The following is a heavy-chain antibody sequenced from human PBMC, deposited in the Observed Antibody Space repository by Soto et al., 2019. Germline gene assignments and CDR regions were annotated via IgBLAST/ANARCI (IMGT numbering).Heavy chain of an antibody. CDR1: GGTFSSYA. D-gene: IGHD2-2*01. J-gene: IGHJ6*02. V-gene: IGHV1-69*01. Sequence: QVQLVQSGAEVKKPGSSVKVSCKASGGTFSSYAISWVRQAPGQGLEWMGGIIPIFGTANYAQKFQGRVTITADESTSTAYMELSSLRSEDTAVYYCAGSRTTTSGSYYYYYGMDVWGQGTTVTVSS. CDR2: IIPIFGTA. CDR3: AGSRTTTSGSYYYYYGMDV.